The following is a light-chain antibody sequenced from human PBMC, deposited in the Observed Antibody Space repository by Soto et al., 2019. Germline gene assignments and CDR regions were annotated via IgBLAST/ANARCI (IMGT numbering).Light chain of an antibody. V-gene: IGKV3-20*01. CDR1: QSVSSSY. CDR3: QQYCSSPLP. J-gene: IGKJ5*01. Sequence: DIVLTQSPGTLSLSPGERATLSCRASQSVSSSYLAWYQQKPGQAPRLLIYGASSRATGIPDRFSGSGSGTDFTRTISRLEPEDFAVYYCQQYCSSPLPFGQGTRLEIK. CDR2: GAS.